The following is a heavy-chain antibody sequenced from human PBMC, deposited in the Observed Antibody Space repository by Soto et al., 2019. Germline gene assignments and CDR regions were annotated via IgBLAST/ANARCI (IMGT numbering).Heavy chain of an antibody. Sequence: PSETLSLTCAVYGGSFSGYYWSWIRQPPGKGLEWIGEINHSGSTNYNPSLKSRVTISVDTSKNQFSLKLSSVTAADTAVYYCARIEYYYDSSGYYYYYYYYGMDVWGQGTTVT. CDR2: INHSGST. CDR1: GGSFSGYY. CDR3: ARIEYYYDSSGYYYYYYYYGMDV. D-gene: IGHD3-22*01. V-gene: IGHV4-34*01. J-gene: IGHJ6*02.